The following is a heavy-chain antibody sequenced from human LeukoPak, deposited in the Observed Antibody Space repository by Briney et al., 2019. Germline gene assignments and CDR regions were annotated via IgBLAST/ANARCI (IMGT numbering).Heavy chain of an antibody. CDR2: IRYDGNNK. J-gene: IGHJ4*02. D-gene: IGHD3-10*01. V-gene: IGHV3-30*02. Sequence: PGGSLRLYCAASGFTFSNYGMHWVRQAPGKGLEWVAFIRYDGNNKNYADFVKGRFTISRDNSTNTLYLQMNSLRAEDTAVYYCAKYYYGSGSQRYFDYWGQGTLVTVSS. CDR3: AKYYYGSGSQRYFDY. CDR1: GFTFSNYG.